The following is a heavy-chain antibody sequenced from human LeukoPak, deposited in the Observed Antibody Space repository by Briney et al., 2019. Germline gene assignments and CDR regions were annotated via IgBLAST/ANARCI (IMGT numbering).Heavy chain of an antibody. CDR1: GFTFSSYW. D-gene: IGHD1/OR15-1a*01. CDR3: AREGTGSYMDV. V-gene: IGHV3-74*03. Sequence: GGSLRLSCAASGFTFSSYWMHWVRHAPGKGLVWVSRIRTDGTITTYADSVKGRFSISRDNAKNTLYLQVNSLRVEDTAVYYCAREGTGSYMDVWGKGTTVTVSS. CDR2: IRTDGTIT. J-gene: IGHJ6*03.